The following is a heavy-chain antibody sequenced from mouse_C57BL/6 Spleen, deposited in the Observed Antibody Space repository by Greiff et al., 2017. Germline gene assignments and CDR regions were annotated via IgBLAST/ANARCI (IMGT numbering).Heavy chain of an antibody. V-gene: IGHV1-54*01. D-gene: IGHD1-1*01. Sequence: QVQLKESGAELVRPGTSVKVSCKASGYAFTNYLIEWVKQRPGQGLEWIGVINPGSGGTNYNEKFKGKATLTADKSSSTAYMQLSTLTSEDSAVYFCARSRVLRSYFDYWGQGTTRTVSS. CDR2: INPGSGGT. CDR3: ARSRVLRSYFDY. CDR1: GYAFTNYL. J-gene: IGHJ2*01.